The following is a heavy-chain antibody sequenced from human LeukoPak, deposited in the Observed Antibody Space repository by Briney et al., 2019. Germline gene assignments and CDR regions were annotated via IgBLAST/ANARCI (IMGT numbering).Heavy chain of an antibody. CDR1: GGTFSSYA. CDR3: ARDGSYGDHGAFDI. J-gene: IGHJ3*02. CDR2: IIPIFGTA. Sequence: SVKVSCKASGGTFSSYAISWVRQAPGQGLEWMGGIIPIFGTANYAQKFQGRVTITADESTSTAYMELSGLRSEDTAVYYCARDGSYGDHGAFDIWGQGTMVTVSS. V-gene: IGHV1-69*01. D-gene: IGHD4-17*01.